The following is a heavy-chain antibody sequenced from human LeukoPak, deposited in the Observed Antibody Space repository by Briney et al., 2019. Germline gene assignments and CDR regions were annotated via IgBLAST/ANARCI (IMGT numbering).Heavy chain of an antibody. D-gene: IGHD3-3*01. CDR2: IKQDGSEK. J-gene: IGHJ3*02. V-gene: IGHV3-7*01. CDR3: ARENKHDFWSGRHAFDI. Sequence: PGGSLRLSCAASGFTFSSYGMHWVRQAPGKGLEWVANIKQDGSEKYYVDSVKGRFTISRDNAKNSLYLQMNSLRAEDTAVYYCARENKHDFWSGRHAFDIWGQGTMVTVSS. CDR1: GFTFSSYG.